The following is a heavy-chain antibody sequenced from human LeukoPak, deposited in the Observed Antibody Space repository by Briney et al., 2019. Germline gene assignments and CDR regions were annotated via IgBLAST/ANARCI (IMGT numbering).Heavy chain of an antibody. CDR3: ATNLVVPAAIDY. J-gene: IGHJ4*02. D-gene: IGHD2-2*01. Sequence: GGSLRLSCAASGFTFSSYEMNWVRQAPGKGLEWVSHISSSGSTIYYADSVKGRFTISRDNAKNSLYLQMNSLRAEDTAVYYCATNLVVPAAIDYWGQGTLVTVSS. CDR1: GFTFSSYE. V-gene: IGHV3-48*03. CDR2: ISSSGSTI.